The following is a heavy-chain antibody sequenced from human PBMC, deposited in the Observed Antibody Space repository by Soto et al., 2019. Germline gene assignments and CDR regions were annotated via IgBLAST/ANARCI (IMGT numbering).Heavy chain of an antibody. V-gene: IGHV3-21*01. CDR3: ARARSGYYDILTP. CDR1: GFTFSTYS. J-gene: IGHJ5*02. D-gene: IGHD3-9*01. CDR2: ISSSSSYI. Sequence: GGSLSLSCAASGFTFSTYSMNWVRQAPGKGLEWVSSISSSSSYIYYADSVKGRFTISRDNAKNSLYLQMNSLRAEDTAVYYCARARSGYYDILTPWGQGTLVTVS.